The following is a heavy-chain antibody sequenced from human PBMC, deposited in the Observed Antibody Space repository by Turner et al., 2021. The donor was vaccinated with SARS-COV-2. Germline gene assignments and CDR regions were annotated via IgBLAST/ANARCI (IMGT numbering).Heavy chain of an antibody. Sequence: EVQLLASGGVLVQPGGSLRLSCTASVFTFISFSMAWVRQAPGKGLEWVSSISGRNDYTPYADSVRGRFTISRDNSKNTLYLQMNSLRGEDTAVYYCAKGKVGDILAAAGVDYWGQGTLVTVSS. CDR2: ISGRNDYT. J-gene: IGHJ4*02. CDR1: VFTFISFS. V-gene: IGHV3-23*01. CDR3: AKGKVGDILAAAGVDY. D-gene: IGHD6-13*01.